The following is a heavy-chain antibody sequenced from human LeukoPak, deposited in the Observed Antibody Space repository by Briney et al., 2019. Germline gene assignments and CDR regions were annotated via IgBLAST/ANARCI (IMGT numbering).Heavy chain of an antibody. CDR2: INPSGGST. CDR1: GYIFTSYY. Sequence: ASVKVSCKASGYIFTSYYMHWVRQAPGQGLEWMGIINPSGGSTSYAQIFRGRVTMTRDTSTSTVYMELSSLRSEDTAVYYCARAGYCSSTSCYASFWFDPWGQGTLVTVSS. V-gene: IGHV1-46*01. J-gene: IGHJ5*02. D-gene: IGHD2-2*01. CDR3: ARAGYCSSTSCYASFWFDP.